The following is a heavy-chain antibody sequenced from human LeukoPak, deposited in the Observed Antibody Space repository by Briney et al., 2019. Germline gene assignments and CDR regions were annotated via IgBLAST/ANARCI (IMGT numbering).Heavy chain of an antibody. J-gene: IGHJ4*02. CDR1: GGSITNYY. D-gene: IGHD3-10*01. CDR2: IYPSGST. V-gene: IGHV4-4*07. CDR3: ARVHATPGTRRFGSGSFDY. Sequence: SETLSLTCTVSGGSITNYYWSWIRQPAGKGLEWIGRIYPSGSTNYNPSLKSRLTISVDTSKNQFSLKLSSVTAADTAVYYCARVHATPGTRRFGSGSFDYWGQGTLVTVSS.